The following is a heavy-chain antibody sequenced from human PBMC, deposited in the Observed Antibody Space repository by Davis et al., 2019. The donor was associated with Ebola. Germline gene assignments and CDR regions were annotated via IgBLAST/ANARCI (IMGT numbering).Heavy chain of an antibody. CDR2: FDPEDGET. Sequence: ASVKVSCKASRGTFSSYTISWVRQAPGKGLEWMGGFDPEDGETIYAQKFQGRVTMTEDTSTDTAYMELSSLRSEDTAVYYCATALRIAAADGVGYWGQGTLVTVSS. CDR1: RGTFSSYT. D-gene: IGHD6-13*01. J-gene: IGHJ4*02. CDR3: ATALRIAAADGVGY. V-gene: IGHV1-24*01.